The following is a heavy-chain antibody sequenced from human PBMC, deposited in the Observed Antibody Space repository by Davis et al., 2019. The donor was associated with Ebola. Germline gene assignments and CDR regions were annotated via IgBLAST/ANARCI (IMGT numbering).Heavy chain of an antibody. CDR2: MSPNSGNT. V-gene: IGHV1-8*01. Sequence: ASVKVSCKASGYTFSSYDIIWVRQATGQGLECVGWMSPNSGNTGYAQKFQGRVTMTRNTSISTAYMELSSLRSEDTAVYYCARDSRWLVPGTYYYYGMDVWGQGTTVTVSS. J-gene: IGHJ6*02. CDR3: ARDSRWLVPGTYYYYGMDV. CDR1: GYTFSSYD. D-gene: IGHD6-19*01.